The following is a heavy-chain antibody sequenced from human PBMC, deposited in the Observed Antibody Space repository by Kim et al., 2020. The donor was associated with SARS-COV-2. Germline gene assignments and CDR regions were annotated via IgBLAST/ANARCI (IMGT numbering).Heavy chain of an antibody. CDR3: ASRYGSGSQYFDY. CDR1: GYTFTSYD. CDR2: MNPNSGNT. J-gene: IGHJ4*02. Sequence: ASVKVSCKASGYTFTSYDINWVRQGTGQGLEWMGWMNPNSGNTGYAQKFQGRVTMTRNTSISTAYMELSSLRSEDKAVYYCASRYGSGSQYFDYWGQGTLVTVSS. V-gene: IGHV1-8*01. D-gene: IGHD3-10*01.